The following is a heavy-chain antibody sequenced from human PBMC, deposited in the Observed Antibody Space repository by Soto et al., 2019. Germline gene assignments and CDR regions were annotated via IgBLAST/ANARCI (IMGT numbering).Heavy chain of an antibody. J-gene: IGHJ4*02. CDR3: ARVIEGDDYCDYVEY. CDR2: IIPILGIA. CDR1: GCTFSSYT. V-gene: IGHV1-69*02. Sequence: QVQLVQSGAEVKKPGSSVKVSCKASGCTFSSYTISWVRQAPGQGLEWMGRIIPILGIANYAQKFQGRVTITADKSTSTAYMELSSLRSEDTAVYYCARVIEGDDYCDYVEYWGQGTLVTVSS. D-gene: IGHD4-17*01.